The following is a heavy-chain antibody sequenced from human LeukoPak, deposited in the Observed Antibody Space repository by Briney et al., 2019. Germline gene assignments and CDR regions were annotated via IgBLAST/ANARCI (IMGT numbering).Heavy chain of an antibody. Sequence: SKTLSLTCTVSGGSISSSSYYWGWIRQPPGKGLEWIGSIYYSGSTYYNPSLKSRVTISVDTSKNQFSLKLSSVTAADTAVYYCATIQRGSYHYYGMDVWGQGTTVTVSS. CDR2: IYYSGST. J-gene: IGHJ6*02. CDR1: GGSISSSSYY. CDR3: ATIQRGSYHYYGMDV. V-gene: IGHV4-39*01. D-gene: IGHD5-18*01.